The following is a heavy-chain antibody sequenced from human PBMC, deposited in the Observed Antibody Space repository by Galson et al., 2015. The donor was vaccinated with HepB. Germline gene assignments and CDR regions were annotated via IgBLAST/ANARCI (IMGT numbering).Heavy chain of an antibody. CDR3: ARVPGTIYYDGVDV. Sequence: CAITGDSVPNNNAAWNWIMQSPPSGLEWLGGTYYRAKWSTDYAESLRSRITINPDTSRNQFSLQLTAVTPEDTAIYYCARVPGTIYYDGVDVWGQGTTVTVSS. V-gene: IGHV6-1*01. CDR2: TYYRAKWST. D-gene: IGHD6-19*01. J-gene: IGHJ6*02. CDR1: GDSVPNNNAA.